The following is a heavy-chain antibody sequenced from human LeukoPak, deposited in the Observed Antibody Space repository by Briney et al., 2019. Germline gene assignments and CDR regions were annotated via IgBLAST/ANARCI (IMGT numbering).Heavy chain of an antibody. V-gene: IGHV4-59*12. CDR2: IYYSGST. D-gene: IGHD2-15*01. J-gene: IGHJ6*03. CDR3: ARRYCSGGSCLEGDYMDV. CDR1: GGSISSYY. Sequence: TSETLSLTCTVSGGSISSYYWSWIRQPPGKGLEWIGYIYYSGSTYYNPSLKSRVTISVDTSKNQFSLKLSSVTAADTAVYYCARRYCSGGSCLEGDYMDVWGKGTTVTVSS.